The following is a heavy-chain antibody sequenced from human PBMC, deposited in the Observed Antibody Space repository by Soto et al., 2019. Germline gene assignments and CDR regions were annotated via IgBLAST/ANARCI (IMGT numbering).Heavy chain of an antibody. J-gene: IGHJ4*02. D-gene: IGHD6-6*01. CDR2: IKPDGSEK. CDR3: ARDEARPLGY. Sequence: GGSLRLSCAASGFTFSRYWMRWVRQAPGKELEWVANIKPDGSEKYYVDSVRGRFTISRDNVENSLNLQMNSLSAEDAALYYCARDEARPLGYWGQGTLVTVSS. V-gene: IGHV3-7*01. CDR1: GFTFSRYW.